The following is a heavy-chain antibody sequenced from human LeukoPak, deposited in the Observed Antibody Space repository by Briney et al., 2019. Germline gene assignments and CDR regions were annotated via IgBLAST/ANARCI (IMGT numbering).Heavy chain of an antibody. Sequence: GGSLRLSCAASGFTFSSYAMSWVRQAPGKGLEWVSAISGSGGSTYYADSVKGRFTISRDNSKNTLYLQMNSLRAEDTAVYYCARVFRETRVVPAAMSHNYYYYYYMDVWGKGTTVTISS. CDR3: ARVFRETRVVPAAMSHNYYYYYYMDV. CDR2: ISGSGGST. D-gene: IGHD2-2*01. V-gene: IGHV3-23*01. J-gene: IGHJ6*03. CDR1: GFTFSSYA.